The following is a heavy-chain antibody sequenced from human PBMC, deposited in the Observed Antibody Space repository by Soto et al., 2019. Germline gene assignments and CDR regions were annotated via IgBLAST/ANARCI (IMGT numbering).Heavy chain of an antibody. Sequence: GGSLRLSCAASGFTFSSYGMHWVRQAPGKGLEWVAVISYDGSNKYYADSVKGRFTISRDNSKNTLYLQMNSLRAEDTAVYYCAKGSDRFGDQHYYYGMDVWGQGTTVTVSS. J-gene: IGHJ6*02. V-gene: IGHV3-30*18. CDR1: GFTFSSYG. CDR2: ISYDGSNK. D-gene: IGHD3-10*01. CDR3: AKGSDRFGDQHYYYGMDV.